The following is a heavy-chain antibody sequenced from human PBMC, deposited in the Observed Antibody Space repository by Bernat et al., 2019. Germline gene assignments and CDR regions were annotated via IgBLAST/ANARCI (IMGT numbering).Heavy chain of an antibody. V-gene: IGHV4-39*01. CDR2: IYYSGST. CDR1: GGSISSSSYY. D-gene: IGHD1-14*01. CDR3: ARSFRTGFPLDY. J-gene: IGHJ4*02. Sequence: QLQLQESGPGLVKPSETLSLTCTVSGGSISSSSYYWGWIRQPPWKGLEWIGSIYYSGSTYYNPSLKSRVTISVDTSKNQFSLKLSSVTAADTAVYYCARSFRTGFPLDYWGQGTLVTVSS.